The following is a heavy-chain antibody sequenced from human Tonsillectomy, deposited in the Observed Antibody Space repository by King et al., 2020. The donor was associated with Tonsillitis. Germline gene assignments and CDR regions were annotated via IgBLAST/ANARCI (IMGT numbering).Heavy chain of an antibody. CDR1: GYSFTTYW. CDR3: AMAREIGTTKQGYFDY. J-gene: IGHJ4*02. V-gene: IGHV5-51*01. Sequence: QLVQSGAEVKKPGESLKISCKGSGYSFTTYWIGWVRQMPGKGLEWMGIIYPGDSDTRYSPSFQGQVTISADKSISTAYLQWSSLKASDTAMYYCAMAREIGTTKQGYFDYWGQGTLVTVSS. D-gene: IGHD1-1*01. CDR2: IYPGDSDT.